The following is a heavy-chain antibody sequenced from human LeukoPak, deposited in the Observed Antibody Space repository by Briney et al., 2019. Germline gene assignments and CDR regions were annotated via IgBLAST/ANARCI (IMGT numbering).Heavy chain of an antibody. J-gene: IGHJ5*02. CDR3: ARVRTVTPRVYWFDP. V-gene: IGHV4-59*01. CDR2: IYYSGST. Sequence: SETLSLTCTVSGGSISSYYWSWIRQPPGKGLEWIGYIYYSGSTNYSPSLKSRVTISVDTSKNQFSLKLSSVTATDTAVYYCARVRTVTPRVYWFDPWGQGTLVTVSS. CDR1: GGSISSYY. D-gene: IGHD4-11*01.